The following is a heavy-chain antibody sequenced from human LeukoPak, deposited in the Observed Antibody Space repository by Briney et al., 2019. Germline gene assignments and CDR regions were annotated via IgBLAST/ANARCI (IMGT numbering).Heavy chain of an antibody. Sequence: GGSLRLSCVASGFNFSSYSTQWVRQAPGKGLEYVSVISSNGGSTYYANSVKGRFTISRDNSKNTLYLQMGSLRAEDMAVYYCAREKGGFDIWGQGTMVTVSS. V-gene: IGHV3-64*01. CDR1: GFNFSSYS. D-gene: IGHD2-15*01. J-gene: IGHJ3*02. CDR2: ISSNGGST. CDR3: AREKGGFDI.